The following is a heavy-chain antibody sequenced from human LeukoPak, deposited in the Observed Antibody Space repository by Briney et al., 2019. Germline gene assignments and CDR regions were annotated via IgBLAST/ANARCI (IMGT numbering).Heavy chain of an antibody. J-gene: IGHJ5*02. Sequence: SETLSLTCTVSGYSISSGYYWGWIRQPPGKGLEWIGSIYHSGSTYYNPSLKSRVTISVDTSKNQFSLRLSSVTAADTAVYYCARDTKPLYSSSIRPGWFDPWGQGTLVTVSS. CDR1: GYSISSGYY. CDR3: ARDTKPLYSSSIRPGWFDP. V-gene: IGHV4-38-2*02. D-gene: IGHD6-6*01. CDR2: IYHSGST.